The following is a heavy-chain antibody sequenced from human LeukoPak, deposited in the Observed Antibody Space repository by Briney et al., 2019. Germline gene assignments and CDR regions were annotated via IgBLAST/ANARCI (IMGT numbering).Heavy chain of an antibody. D-gene: IGHD6-13*01. J-gene: IGHJ3*02. CDR1: GGSFSGYY. V-gene: IGHV4-34*01. CDR2: INHSGST. Sequence: SETLSLTRAVYGGSFSGYYWSWIRQPPGKGREGIREINHSGSTNYNPALNSRCTISVDPSKNQFSLKLSSVTAADTDVYYCARGGSSSRGAFDIWGQGTMVTVSS. CDR3: ARGGSSSRGAFDI.